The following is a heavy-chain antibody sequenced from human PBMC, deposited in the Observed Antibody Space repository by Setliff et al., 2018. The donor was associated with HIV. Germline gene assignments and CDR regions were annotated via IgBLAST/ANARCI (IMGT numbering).Heavy chain of an antibody. J-gene: IGHJ5*02. D-gene: IGHD2-21*01. CDR2: VSQSGST. V-gene: IGHV4-39*01. CDR3: ARVPVAGANWFDP. Sequence: PSETLSLTCSVSGVSINRTDHYWGWIRQSPGKRLEWIGSVSQSGSTYYNPSLKSRITISVDRSKNLFSLKLISVTAAYQGVYYCARVPVAGANWFDPWGLGTLVTVSS. CDR1: GVSINRTDHY.